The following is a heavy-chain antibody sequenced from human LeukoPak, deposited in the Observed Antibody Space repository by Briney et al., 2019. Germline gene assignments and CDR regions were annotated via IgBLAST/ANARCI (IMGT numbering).Heavy chain of an antibody. CDR2: IYHSGST. Sequence: SETLSLTCAVSGGSISSSNWWSWVRQPPGKGLEWIGEIYHSGSTNYNPSLKSRVTISVDKSKNQFSLKLSSVTAADTAVYYYARVEDYYDSSGYYYWGQGTLVTVSS. CDR1: GGSISSSNW. J-gene: IGHJ4*02. D-gene: IGHD3-22*01. V-gene: IGHV4-4*02. CDR3: ARVEDYYDSSGYYY.